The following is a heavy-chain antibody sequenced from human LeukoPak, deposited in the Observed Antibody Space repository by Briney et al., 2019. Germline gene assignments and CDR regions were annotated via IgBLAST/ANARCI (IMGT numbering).Heavy chain of an antibody. D-gene: IGHD6-13*01. CDR1: GYTFTSYG. CDR3: ARLSRPDSSLPYYVMDV. J-gene: IGHJ6*02. V-gene: IGHV1-18*01. CDR2: ISDYKGNT. Sequence: ASVKVSCKASGYTFTSYGITWVRQAPGQGLEWMGWISDYKGNTNYVQKLQGRVTMTTDTSTSTAYMELRGLRSDDTAVFYCARLSRPDSSLPYYVMDVWGQGTTVTVSS.